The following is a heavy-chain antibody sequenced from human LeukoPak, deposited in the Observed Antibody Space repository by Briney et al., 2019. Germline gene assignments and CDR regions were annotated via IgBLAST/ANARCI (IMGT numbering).Heavy chain of an antibody. V-gene: IGHV3-53*05. CDR1: GFTVSSNY. D-gene: IGHD7-27*01. J-gene: IGHJ6*02. CDR2: ISWDSGSV. CDR3: ARVSGVSALGMDV. Sequence: PGGSLRLSCAASGFTVSSNYMSWVRQAPGKGLEWVSGISWDSGSVDSADSVKGRFTISRDNARNSLYLQMNSLRAEDTAVYYCARVSGVSALGMDVWGQGTTVTVSS.